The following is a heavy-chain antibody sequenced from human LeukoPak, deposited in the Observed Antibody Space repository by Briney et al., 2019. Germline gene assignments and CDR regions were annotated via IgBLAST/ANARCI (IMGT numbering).Heavy chain of an antibody. CDR2: INTNTGNP. D-gene: IGHD6-19*01. Sequence: ASVKVSCKASGYTFTIYPMIWVRQAPGQGLEWMGWINTNTGNPTYAQGFTGRFVFSLDTSVGTTYLQINSLKTEDTAVYYCARGGYSRGQGSPFDYWGQGTLVTVSS. CDR3: ARGGYSRGQGSPFDY. CDR1: GYTFTIYP. J-gene: IGHJ4*02. V-gene: IGHV7-4-1*02.